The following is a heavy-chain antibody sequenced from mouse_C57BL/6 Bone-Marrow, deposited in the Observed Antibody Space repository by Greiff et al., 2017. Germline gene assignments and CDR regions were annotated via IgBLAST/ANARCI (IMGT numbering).Heavy chain of an antibody. Sequence: VQLQQSGPELVKPGASVQISCKASGYSFTDYNMNWVKQSNGKSLEWIGVINPNYGTTSYNQKFKGKATLTVDKSSSKAYMQLNSLTSEDSAVYYCARGYDYDYAMDYWGQGTSVTVSS. CDR2: INPNYGTT. CDR1: GYSFTDYN. D-gene: IGHD2-4*01. V-gene: IGHV1-39*01. CDR3: ARGYDYDYAMDY. J-gene: IGHJ4*01.